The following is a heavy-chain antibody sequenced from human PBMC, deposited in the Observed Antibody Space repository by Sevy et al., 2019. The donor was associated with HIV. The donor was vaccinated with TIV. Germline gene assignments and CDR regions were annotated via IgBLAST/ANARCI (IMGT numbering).Heavy chain of an antibody. J-gene: IGHJ6*02. Sequence: GGSLRLSCAASGFTFDDYAMHWVRQAPGKGLEWVSGITWNSINIGYADSVKGRFTISRDNAKNSLYLQMNSLRAEDTALYYCAKTMTSLRATPTDFGTVMDVWGQGTTVTFSS. D-gene: IGHD3-22*01. CDR1: GFTFDDYA. V-gene: IGHV3-9*01. CDR2: ITWNSINI. CDR3: AKTMTSLRATPTDFGTVMDV.